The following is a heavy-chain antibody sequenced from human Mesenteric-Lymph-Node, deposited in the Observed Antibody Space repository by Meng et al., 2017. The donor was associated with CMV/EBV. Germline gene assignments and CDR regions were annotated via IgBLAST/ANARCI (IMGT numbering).Heavy chain of an antibody. CDR1: GFTFSSYA. D-gene: IGHD7-27*01. Sequence: LSCAASGFTFSSYAMNWVRQAPGKGLEWVSVIYGGDSTASYADSVKGRFTISRDNSENKLYLQMNSLRAEDTAVYYCVKGWQNLGDYWGQGTLVTVSS. CDR2: IYGGDSTA. CDR3: VKGWQNLGDY. V-gene: IGHV3-23*03. J-gene: IGHJ4*02.